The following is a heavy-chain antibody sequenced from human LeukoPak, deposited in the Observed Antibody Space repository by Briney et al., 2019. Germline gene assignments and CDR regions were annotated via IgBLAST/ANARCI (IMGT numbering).Heavy chain of an antibody. J-gene: IGHJ4*02. CDR2: IYTSGSV. D-gene: IGHD3-3*01. CDR3: ATNDFWSGHFDY. Sequence: SETLSLTCTVSGGSISSGSYYWSWIRQPAGKGLEWIGRIYTSGSVSYNPSLKSRVTISLDMSKNQFSLRLSSVTAADTAVYYCATNDFWSGHFDYWGQGTLVTVSS. V-gene: IGHV4-61*02. CDR1: GGSISSGSYY.